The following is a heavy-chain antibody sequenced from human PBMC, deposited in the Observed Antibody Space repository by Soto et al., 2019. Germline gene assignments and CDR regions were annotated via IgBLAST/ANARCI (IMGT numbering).Heavy chain of an antibody. D-gene: IGHD3-22*01. V-gene: IGHV3-15*07. CDR2: IKSKTDGGTT. CDR3: TTSRYYYDSSGYPEPYYFDY. Sequence: PGGSLRLSYAASGFTFSNAWMNWVRQAPGKGLEWVGRIKSKTDGGTTDYAAPVKGRFTISRDDSKNTLYLQMNSLKTEDTAVYYCTTSRYYYDSSGYPEPYYFDYWGQGTLVTVSS. J-gene: IGHJ4*02. CDR1: GFTFSNAW.